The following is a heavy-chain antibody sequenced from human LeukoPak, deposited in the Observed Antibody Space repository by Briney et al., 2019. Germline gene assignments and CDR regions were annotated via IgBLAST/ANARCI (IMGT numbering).Heavy chain of an antibody. D-gene: IGHD1-14*01. V-gene: IGHV4-34*01. Sequence: SETLSLTCAVYGGSFSGYYWSWIRQPPGKGLEWIGEINHSGSTNYNPSLKSRVTISVDTSKNQFSLKLSSVTAADTAVYYCARDLNRETYWGQGTLVSVSS. CDR2: INHSGST. J-gene: IGHJ4*02. CDR1: GGSFSGYY. CDR3: ARDLNRETY.